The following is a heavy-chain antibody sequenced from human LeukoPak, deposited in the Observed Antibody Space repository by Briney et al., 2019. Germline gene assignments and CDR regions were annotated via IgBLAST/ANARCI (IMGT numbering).Heavy chain of an antibody. CDR3: ARKNDFDI. Sequence: SETLSLTCTVSGGSISSYYWSWIRQPPGKGLEWIGCIFYSGRTYYNPSLKSRVTISVDMSKSQFSLRLTSVTAADTAVYYCARKNDFDIWGRGTLVTVSS. CDR1: GGSISSYY. D-gene: IGHD2/OR15-2a*01. V-gene: IGHV4-59*01. CDR2: IFYSGRT. J-gene: IGHJ3*02.